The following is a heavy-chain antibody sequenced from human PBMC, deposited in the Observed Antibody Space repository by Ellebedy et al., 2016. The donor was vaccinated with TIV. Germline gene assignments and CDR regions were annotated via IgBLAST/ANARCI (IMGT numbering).Heavy chain of an antibody. CDR1: GGSISSYY. CDR3: ARIDYYDSSGYESMFDY. Sequence: MPSETLSLTCTVSGGSISSYYWGWIRQPPGKGLEWIGSIYYSGSTYYNPSLKSRVTISVDTSKNQFSLKLSSVTAADTAVYYCARIDYYDSSGYESMFDYWGQGTLVTVSS. D-gene: IGHD3-22*01. CDR2: IYYSGST. V-gene: IGHV4-39*01. J-gene: IGHJ4*02.